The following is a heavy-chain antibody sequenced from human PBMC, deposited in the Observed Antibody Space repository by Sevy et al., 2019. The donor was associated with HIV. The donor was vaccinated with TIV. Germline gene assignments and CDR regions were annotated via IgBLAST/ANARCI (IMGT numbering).Heavy chain of an antibody. J-gene: IGHJ4*02. Sequence: GGSLRLSCAASGFTFSSFGMHWVRQVPGKGLEWVSFLSYDGSDKGYVDSVKGRFTISRDSSKNTLYLQMNSLRGGDTAVYYCAKDGPPYYTSGSYMYYFDYWGQGALVTVSS. CDR3: AKDGPPYYTSGSYMYYFDY. V-gene: IGHV3-30*18. CDR1: GFTFSSFG. D-gene: IGHD3-10*01. CDR2: LSYDGSDK.